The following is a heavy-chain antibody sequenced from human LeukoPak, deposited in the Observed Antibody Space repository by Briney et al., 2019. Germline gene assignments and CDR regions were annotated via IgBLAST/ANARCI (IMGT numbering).Heavy chain of an antibody. J-gene: IGHJ6*02. CDR2: VSSSGSTI. V-gene: IGHV3-11*01. CDR3: ARVGYYGMDV. CDR1: GFAFSDYF. Sequence: GGSLRLSCAATGFAFSDYFMSWIRQAPGKGLEWVSYVSSSGSTIYYADSVKGRFTISRDNAKNSLYVQMNSLRAEDTAVYYCARVGYYGMDVWGQGTTVTVSS.